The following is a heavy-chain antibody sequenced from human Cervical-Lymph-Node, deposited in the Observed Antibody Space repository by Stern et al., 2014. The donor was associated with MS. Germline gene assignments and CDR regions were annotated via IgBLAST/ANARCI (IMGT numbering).Heavy chain of an antibody. D-gene: IGHD6-13*01. V-gene: IGHV4-4*02. CDR2: IYHAGNT. CDR3: VRALGSSSFRYWFDP. CDR1: GDSISSSNW. Sequence: QVQLQESGPGLVKPSGTLSLTCAVSGDSISSSNWWSWVRQSPGKGLERVGDIYHAGNTNYNSTLKSRLTISADHSKNQFPLKWPSVTAADTAVYYCVRALGSSSFRYWFDPWGQGTLVIVSS. J-gene: IGHJ5*02.